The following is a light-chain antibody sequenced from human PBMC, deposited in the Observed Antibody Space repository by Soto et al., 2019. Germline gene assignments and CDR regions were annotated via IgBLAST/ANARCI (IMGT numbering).Light chain of an antibody. Sequence: QSVLTQPASVSGSPGQSITISCTGASSDVGDYNYVSWYQHHPGKAPKLLIYEANNRPSGVSDRFSGSKSGNVASLTISWLQAEDEADYYCSSYTSSSTYVFGTGTKVTVL. V-gene: IGLV2-14*01. CDR3: SSYTSSSTYV. J-gene: IGLJ1*01. CDR1: SSDVGDYNY. CDR2: EAN.